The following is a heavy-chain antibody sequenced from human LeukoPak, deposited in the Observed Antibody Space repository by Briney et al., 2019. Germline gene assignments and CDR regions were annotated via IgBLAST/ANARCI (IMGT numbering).Heavy chain of an antibody. CDR3: ARALAYGDYFDY. CDR1: GFTFSSYW. CDR2: IKQDGSEK. Sequence: GGSLGLXCAASGFTFSSYWMSWVRQAPGKGLEWVANIKQDGSEKYYVDSVKGRFTISRDNAKNSLYLQMNSLRAEDTAVYYCARALAYGDYFDYWGQGTLVTVSS. J-gene: IGHJ4*02. V-gene: IGHV3-7*01. D-gene: IGHD4-17*01.